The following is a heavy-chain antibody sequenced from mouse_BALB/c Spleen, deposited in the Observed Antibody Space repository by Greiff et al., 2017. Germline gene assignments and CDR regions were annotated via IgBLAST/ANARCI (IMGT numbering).Heavy chain of an antibody. CDR1: GFTFSSYG. CDR2: ISSGGSYT. V-gene: IGHV5-6*02. CDR3: ALRRSWFAY. J-gene: IGHJ3*01. Sequence: EVKLVESGGDLVKPGGSLKLSCAASGFTFSSYGMSCVRQTPDKRLEWVATISSGGSYTYYPDSVKGRFTISRDNAKNTLYLQMSSLKSEDTAMYYCALRRSWFAYWGQGTLVTVSA.